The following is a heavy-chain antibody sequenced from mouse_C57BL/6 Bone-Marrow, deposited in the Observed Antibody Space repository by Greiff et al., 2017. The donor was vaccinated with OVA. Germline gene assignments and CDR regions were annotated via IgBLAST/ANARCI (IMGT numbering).Heavy chain of an antibody. D-gene: IGHD1-1*01. CDR2: ISYDGSN. CDR3: ARELLRGMDY. CDR1: GYSITSGYY. J-gene: IGHJ4*01. Sequence: VQLQQSGPGLVKPSQSLSLTCSVTGYSITSGYYWNWIRQFPGNKLEWMGYISYDGSNNYNPSLKNRISITRDTSKNQFFLKLNSVTTEDTATYYCARELLRGMDYWGQGTSVTVSS. V-gene: IGHV3-6*01.